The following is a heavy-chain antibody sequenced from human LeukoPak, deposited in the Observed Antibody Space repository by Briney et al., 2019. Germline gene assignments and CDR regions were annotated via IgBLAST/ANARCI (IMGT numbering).Heavy chain of an antibody. J-gene: IGHJ4*02. Sequence: SETLSLTCTVSGGSISSYYWSWIRQPPGKGLEWIGYIYYSGSTNYNPSLKSRVTISVDTSKNQFSLKLSSVTAADTAVYYCARQGGAGAPASDYWGQGTLVTVSS. CDR2: IYYSGST. CDR3: ARQGGAGAPASDY. V-gene: IGHV4-59*08. D-gene: IGHD1-26*01. CDR1: GGSISSYY.